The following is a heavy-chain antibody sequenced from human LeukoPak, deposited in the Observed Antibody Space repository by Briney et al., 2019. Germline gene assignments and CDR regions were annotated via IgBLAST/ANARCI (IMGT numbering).Heavy chain of an antibody. CDR2: IYYSGST. D-gene: IGHD1-26*01. J-gene: IGHJ4*02. V-gene: IGHV4-61*01. Sequence: ETSETLSLTCTVSGGSVSSGSYYWSWIRQPPGKGLEWIGYIYYSGSTNYNPSLKVRVTISVDTSKNQFSLKLSSVTAADTAVYYCARDGIGGFDYWGQGTLVTVSS. CDR3: ARDGIGGFDY. CDR1: GGSVSSGSYY.